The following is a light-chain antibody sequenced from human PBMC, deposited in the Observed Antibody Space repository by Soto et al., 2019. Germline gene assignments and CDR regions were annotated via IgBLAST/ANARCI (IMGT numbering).Light chain of an antibody. CDR1: QSINIW. V-gene: IGKV1-5*01. J-gene: IGKJ1*01. CDR2: DAS. Sequence: IQMTHSPSTLSASVGERVTITCRASQSINIWLAWYQQKPGKAPKLLIYDASSLESGVPSRFSGSGSGTEFTLTISSLQPDDFATYYCQQYNHYSATFGQGTNVDI. CDR3: QQYNHYSAT.